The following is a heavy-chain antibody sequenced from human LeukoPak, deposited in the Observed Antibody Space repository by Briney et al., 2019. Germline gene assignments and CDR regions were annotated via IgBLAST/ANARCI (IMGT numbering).Heavy chain of an antibody. Sequence: GSTVKVSCKASGGTVSSYAISWVRQAPGQGLEWMGGIIPILGTANYAQKFQGRVTITTDESTSTAYMELSSLRSEDTAVYYCARATLRNYGRMFDAFDIWGQGTMVTVSS. CDR2: IIPILGTA. V-gene: IGHV1-69*05. D-gene: IGHD1-7*01. J-gene: IGHJ3*02. CDR3: ARATLRNYGRMFDAFDI. CDR1: GGTVSSYA.